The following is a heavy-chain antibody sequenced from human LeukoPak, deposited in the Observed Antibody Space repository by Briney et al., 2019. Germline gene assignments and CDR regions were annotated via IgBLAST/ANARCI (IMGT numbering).Heavy chain of an antibody. J-gene: IGHJ5*02. CDR3: ARMYDSSGYPTDNWFDP. Sequence: GESLKTSCKGSGYSFTSYWSGWVRQMTGKGLEWMGIINPGDSDTSYSPSFQGQVTISADKSISTAYLQWSSLKASDTAMYYCARMYDSSGYPTDNWFDPWGQGTLVTVSS. V-gene: IGHV5-51*01. CDR1: GYSFTSYW. D-gene: IGHD3-22*01. CDR2: INPGDSDT.